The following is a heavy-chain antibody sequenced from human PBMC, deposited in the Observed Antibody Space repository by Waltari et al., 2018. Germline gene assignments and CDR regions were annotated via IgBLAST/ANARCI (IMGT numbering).Heavy chain of an antibody. CDR2: IYYTGST. CDR3: AKFIRLQLDWFDP. V-gene: IGHV4-59*08. J-gene: IGHJ5*02. Sequence: QVQLQESGPGLVKPSETLSLTCTVSGGSISGYYWSWIRLSPGKGLEWIGHIYYTGSTNYNPALRSRVTRSIDASKNQCSLKLSSVTAADTAVYYCAKFIRLQLDWFDPWGRGTLVTVSS. CDR1: GGSISGYY. D-gene: IGHD4-4*01.